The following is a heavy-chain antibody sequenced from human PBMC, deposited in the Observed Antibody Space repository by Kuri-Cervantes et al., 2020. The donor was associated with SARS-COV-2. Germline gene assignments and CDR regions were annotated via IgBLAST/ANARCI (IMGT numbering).Heavy chain of an antibody. J-gene: IGHJ4*02. CDR3: TTAPGTTDY. V-gene: IGHV3-15*01. CDR1: GLTLNYAW. CDR2: IKSKADGGTT. D-gene: IGHD1-7*01. Sequence: GGSLRLSCVASGLTLNYAWMSWVRQAPGKGLEWVGRIKSKADGGTTDYAAPVKGRFTISRDDSKNTLYLQMNSLKTEDTAVYYCTTAPGTTDYWGQGTLVTVSS.